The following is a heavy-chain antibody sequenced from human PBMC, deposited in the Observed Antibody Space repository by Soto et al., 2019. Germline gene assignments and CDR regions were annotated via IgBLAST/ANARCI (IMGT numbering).Heavy chain of an antibody. Sequence: SETLSLTCAVYGGSFSGYYWSWIRQPPGKGLEWIGEINHSGSTNYNPSLKSRVTISVYTSKNQFSLKLSSVTAADTSVYYCARYMTIFGVVIPLYDYYYYGMDVWGQGTTVT. CDR1: GGSFSGYY. V-gene: IGHV4-34*01. J-gene: IGHJ6*02. D-gene: IGHD3-3*01. CDR2: INHSGST. CDR3: ARYMTIFGVVIPLYDYYYYGMDV.